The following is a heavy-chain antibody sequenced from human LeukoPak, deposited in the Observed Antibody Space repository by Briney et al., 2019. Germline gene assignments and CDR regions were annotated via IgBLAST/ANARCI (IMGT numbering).Heavy chain of an antibody. J-gene: IGHJ3*02. D-gene: IGHD3-22*01. Sequence: SETLSLTCTVSGGSISSSSYYWGWIRQPPGKGLEWIGSIYYSGSTYYNPSLKSRVTISVDTSKNQFSLKLSSVTAADTAVYYCARPYYDSSGYHDAFDIWGQGTMVTVSS. V-gene: IGHV4-39*07. CDR3: ARPYYDSSGYHDAFDI. CDR1: GGSISSSSYY. CDR2: IYYSGST.